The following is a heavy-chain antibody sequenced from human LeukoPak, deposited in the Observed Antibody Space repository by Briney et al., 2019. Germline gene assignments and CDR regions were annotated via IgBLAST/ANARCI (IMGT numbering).Heavy chain of an antibody. CDR3: AREVLAAAGTYDY. CDR1: GGSVSGFY. V-gene: IGHV4-59*02. J-gene: IGHJ4*02. Sequence: PSETLSLTCTVSGGSVSGFYWSWIRQPPGKGLEWIGSVYYSGGTNYNPSLKSRVAISADTSKNQFSLKLSSVTAADTAVYYCAREVLAAAGTYDYWGQGNLVTVSS. D-gene: IGHD6-13*01. CDR2: VYYSGGT.